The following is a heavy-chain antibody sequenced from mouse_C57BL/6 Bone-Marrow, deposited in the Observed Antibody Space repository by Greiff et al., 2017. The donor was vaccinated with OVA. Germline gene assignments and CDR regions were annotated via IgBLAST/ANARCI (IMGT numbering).Heavy chain of an antibody. Sequence: QVQLQQSGAELARPGASVKLSCKASGYTFTSYGISWVKQRTGQGLEWIGEIYPRSGNTYYNEKFKGKATLTADKSSSTAYMELRSLTSEDSAVYFCARSYYYGSRYGWYFDVWGTGTTVTVSS. V-gene: IGHV1-81*01. D-gene: IGHD1-1*01. J-gene: IGHJ1*03. CDR3: ARSYYYGSRYGWYFDV. CDR1: GYTFTSYG. CDR2: IYPRSGNT.